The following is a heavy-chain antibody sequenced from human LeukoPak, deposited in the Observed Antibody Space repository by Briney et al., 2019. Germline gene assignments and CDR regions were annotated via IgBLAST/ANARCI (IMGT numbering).Heavy chain of an antibody. D-gene: IGHD5-12*01. V-gene: IGHV3-23*01. CDR3: AKGGVYSGYDLSFEY. J-gene: IGHJ4*02. Sequence: GGSLRLSCEASGFTFSGYAVSWVRQAPGKGLEWVSGFGTDGNTHYAESVRGRFDISRDTSKTTVYLQMNSLRADDTAVYYCAKGGVYSGYDLSFEYWGQGALVTVSS. CDR1: GFTFSGYA. CDR2: FGTDGNT.